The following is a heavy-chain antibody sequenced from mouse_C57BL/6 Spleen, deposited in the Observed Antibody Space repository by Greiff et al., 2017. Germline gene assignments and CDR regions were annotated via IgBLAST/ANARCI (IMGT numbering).Heavy chain of an antibody. CDR2: IWRGGST. Sequence: VQLQQSGPGLVQPSQSLSITCTVSGFSLTSYGVHWVRQSPGKGLEWLGVIWRGGSTDYNAAFMSRLSITKDNSKSQVFFKMNSLQADDTAIYYCAKTYGNYEDAMDYWGQGTSVTVSS. V-gene: IGHV2-5*01. CDR1: GFSLTSYG. D-gene: IGHD2-1*01. CDR3: AKTYGNYEDAMDY. J-gene: IGHJ4*01.